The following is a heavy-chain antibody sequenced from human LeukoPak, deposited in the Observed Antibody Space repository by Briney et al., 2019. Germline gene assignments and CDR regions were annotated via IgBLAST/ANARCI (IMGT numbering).Heavy chain of an antibody. Sequence: SETLSLTCAVYGGSFSGYYWSWIRQPPGKGLEWIGEINHSGSTNYNPSLKSRVTISVDTSKNQFSLKLSSVTAADTAVYYCARGGQRWLQRARNWFDPWGQGTLVTVSS. CDR1: GGSFSGYY. J-gene: IGHJ5*02. CDR3: ARGGQRWLQRARNWFDP. D-gene: IGHD5-24*01. V-gene: IGHV4-34*01. CDR2: INHSGST.